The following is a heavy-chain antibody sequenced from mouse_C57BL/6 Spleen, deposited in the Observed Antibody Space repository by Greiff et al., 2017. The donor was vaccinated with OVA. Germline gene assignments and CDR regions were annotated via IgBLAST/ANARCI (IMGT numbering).Heavy chain of an antibody. CDR1: GFSLTSYG. CDR3: AKTGNSNYGDYYAMDY. D-gene: IGHD2-5*01. CDR2: IWRGGST. Sequence: VQLVESGPGLVQPSQSLSITCTVSGFSLTSYGVHWVRQSPGKGLEWLGVIWRGGSTDYNAAFMSRLSITKDNSKSQVFFKMNSLQADDTAIYYCAKTGNSNYGDYYAMDYWGQGTSVTVSS. V-gene: IGHV2-5*01. J-gene: IGHJ4*01.